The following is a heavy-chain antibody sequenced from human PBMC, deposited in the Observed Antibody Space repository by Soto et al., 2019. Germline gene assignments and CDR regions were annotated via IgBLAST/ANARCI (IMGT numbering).Heavy chain of an antibody. CDR3: ARHFYYMDV. CDR2: VHYSGST. Sequence: PSETLSLTCAVSGGSIISTDYYWGWIRQPPGKGLEWIGTVHYSGSTYYNPSLKGRLTVSVDTSKNQFSLKLTSVTAADTAVFYCARHFYYMDVWGKGTTVTVS. J-gene: IGHJ6*03. CDR1: GGSIISTDYY. V-gene: IGHV4-39*01.